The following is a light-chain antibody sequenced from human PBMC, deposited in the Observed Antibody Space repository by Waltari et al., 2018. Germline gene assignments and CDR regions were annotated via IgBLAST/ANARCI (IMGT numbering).Light chain of an antibody. CDR1: SLRSYD. CDR2: GKN. CDR3: NSRDTTGYRVV. J-gene: IGLJ2*01. V-gene: IGLV3-19*01. Sequence: SSELTQDPSVSGALGQTVTITCQGDSLRSYDASWYQQKPRQAPVLVIFGKNIRPSGIPDRFSVSRSGDTASLTITGTQAEDEADYYCNSRDTTGYRVVFGGGTKVTVL.